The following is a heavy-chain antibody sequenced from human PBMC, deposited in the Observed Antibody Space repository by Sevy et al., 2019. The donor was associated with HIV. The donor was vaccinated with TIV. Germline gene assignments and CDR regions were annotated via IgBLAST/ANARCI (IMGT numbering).Heavy chain of an antibody. CDR1: GFAFCGYS. CDR2: LSFGCSKI. CDR3: AREGCTRPHDY. Sequence: GGSLRLSCAASGFAFCGYSMSWIRQAPGKGLEWVATLSFGCSKINYADSVKGRFTISRDNSKNSFYLQMDNLRVEDTALYYGAREGCTRPHDYWGQGTRVTVSS. D-gene: IGHD2-8*01. J-gene: IGHJ4*02. V-gene: IGHV3-21*04.